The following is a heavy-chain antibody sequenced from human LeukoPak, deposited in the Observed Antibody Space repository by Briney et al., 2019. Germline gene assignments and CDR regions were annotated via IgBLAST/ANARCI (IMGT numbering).Heavy chain of an antibody. CDR3: ARGKIATAGTGRWFDP. J-gene: IGHJ5*02. Sequence: SGTLSLTCAVYGGSFSGYYWSWIRQPPGKGLEWIGEINHSGSTNYNPSLKSRVTISVDTSKNQLSLKLSSVTAADTAVYYCARGKIATAGTGRWFDPWGQGTLVTVSS. V-gene: IGHV4-34*01. CDR2: INHSGST. CDR1: GGSFSGYY. D-gene: IGHD6-13*01.